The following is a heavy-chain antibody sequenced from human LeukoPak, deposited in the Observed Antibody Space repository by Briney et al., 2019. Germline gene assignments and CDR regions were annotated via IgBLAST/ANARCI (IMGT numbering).Heavy chain of an antibody. V-gene: IGHV3-23*01. CDR3: AKDFDRSGWYFDY. CDR1: GFTFSDCA. CDR2: ISHSGAYA. Sequence: PGGSLRLSCAASGFTFSDCAMSWVRQAPGKGLEWVSFISHSGAYAYYADSVKGRFTISRDNSKNTLYLQMNSLRAEDTAVYYCAKDFDRSGWYFDYWGQGTLVTVSS. D-gene: IGHD6-25*01. J-gene: IGHJ4*02.